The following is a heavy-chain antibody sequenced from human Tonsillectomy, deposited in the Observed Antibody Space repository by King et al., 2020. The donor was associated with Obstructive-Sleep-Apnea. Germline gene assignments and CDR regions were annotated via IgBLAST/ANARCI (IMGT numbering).Heavy chain of an antibody. V-gene: IGHV3-30-3*01. D-gene: IGHD2-2*01. CDR1: GFTFSSYA. CDR3: ASRTYCSSTSCSDY. CDR2: ISYDESKK. J-gene: IGHJ4*02. Sequence: VQLVESGGGVVQPGRSLRLSCAASGFTFSSYAMHWVRQSPGKGLVWVSVISYDESKKYNADSVKGRFTIPRDNSKNTMYLQMNSLRAEDTAVYYCASRTYCSSTSCSDYWGQGTLVTVSS.